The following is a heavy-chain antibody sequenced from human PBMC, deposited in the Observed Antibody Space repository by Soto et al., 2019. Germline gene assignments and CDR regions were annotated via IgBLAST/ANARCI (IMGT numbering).Heavy chain of an antibody. CDR3: ARDLRFSGVGRGMDV. CDR2: IYYSGST. CDR1: GGSISSYY. D-gene: IGHD1-26*01. J-gene: IGHJ6*04. Sequence: SETLSLTCTVSGGSISSYYWSWIRQPPGKGLEWIGYIYYSGSTNYNPSLKSRVTISVDTSKNQFSLKLSSVTAADTAVYYCARDLRFSGVGRGMDVWGKGTTVTVS. V-gene: IGHV4-59*01.